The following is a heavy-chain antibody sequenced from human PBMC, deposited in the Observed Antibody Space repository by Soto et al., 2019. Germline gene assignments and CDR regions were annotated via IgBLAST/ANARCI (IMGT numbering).Heavy chain of an antibody. J-gene: IGHJ3*02. CDR2: IKQDGSEK. Sequence: GGSLIHSYASSELNFSSFLMILVRQAQGKGLEWVANIKQDGSEKYYVDSVKGRFTISRDNAKNSLYLQMNSLRAEDTAVYYCARVALRFLEWLRSHDAFDIWGQGTMVTVSS. CDR3: ARVALRFLEWLRSHDAFDI. CDR1: ELNFSSFL. V-gene: IGHV3-7*05. D-gene: IGHD3-3*01.